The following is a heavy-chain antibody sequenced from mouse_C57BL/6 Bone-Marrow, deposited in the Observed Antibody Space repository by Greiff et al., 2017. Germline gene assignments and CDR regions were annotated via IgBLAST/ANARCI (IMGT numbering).Heavy chain of an antibody. CDR1: GYTFTSYW. V-gene: IGHV1-69*01. D-gene: IGHD2-1*01. J-gene: IGHJ3*01. Sequence: QVQLQQPGAELVMPGASVKLSCKASGYTFTSYWMHWVKQRPGQGLEWIGEIGPSDSYTNYNQKFKGKSTLTVDKSSSTDYMQLSSLTSEDSAVYYCARDYGNSAWFAYWGQGTLVTGSA. CDR3: ARDYGNSAWFAY. CDR2: IGPSDSYT.